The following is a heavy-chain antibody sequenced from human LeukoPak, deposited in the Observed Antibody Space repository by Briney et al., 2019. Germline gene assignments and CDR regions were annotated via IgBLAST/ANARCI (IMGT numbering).Heavy chain of an antibody. CDR3: AREGRSIAARDFDY. Sequence: PGGSLRLSCAASGFTFSSYWMHWVRQAPGRGLVWVSRINSDGSSTSYADSVKGRFTISRDNAKNSLYLQMNSLRAEDTAVYYCAREGRSIAARDFDYWGQGTLVTVSS. V-gene: IGHV3-74*01. J-gene: IGHJ4*02. CDR2: INSDGSST. CDR1: GFTFSSYW. D-gene: IGHD6-6*01.